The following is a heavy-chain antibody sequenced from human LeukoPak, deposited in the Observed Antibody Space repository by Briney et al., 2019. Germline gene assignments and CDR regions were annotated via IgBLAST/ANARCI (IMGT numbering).Heavy chain of an antibody. V-gene: IGHV1-2*06. J-gene: IGHJ6*02. CDR1: GYTFTGYY. Sequence: ASVKVSCKASGYTFTGYYMHWVRQAPGQGLEWMGRINPNSGGTNYAQKFQGRVTMTRDTSISTAYMELSRLRSDDTAVYYCARAKLIYCSSTSCYYDYYYCYGMDVWGQGTTVTVSS. CDR2: INPNSGGT. D-gene: IGHD2-2*01. CDR3: ARAKLIYCSSTSCYYDYYYCYGMDV.